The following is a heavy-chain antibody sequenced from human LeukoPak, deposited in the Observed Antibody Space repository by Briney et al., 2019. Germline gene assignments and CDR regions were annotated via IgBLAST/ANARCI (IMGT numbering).Heavy chain of an antibody. CDR1: GFTFSSYA. Sequence: GGSLGLSCSASGFTFSSYAMHWVRQAPGKGLEYVSGISSNGGRTYYADSVKGRFTISRDNSKNTLYLQMSSLRGEDTAVYYCVKGGPVAAGTWFDPWGQGTLVTVSS. J-gene: IGHJ5*02. CDR3: VKGGPVAAGTWFDP. V-gene: IGHV3-64D*06. D-gene: IGHD6-13*01. CDR2: ISSNGGRT.